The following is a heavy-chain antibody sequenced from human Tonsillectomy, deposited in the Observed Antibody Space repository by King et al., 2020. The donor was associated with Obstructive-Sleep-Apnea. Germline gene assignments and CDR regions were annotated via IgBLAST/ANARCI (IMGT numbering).Heavy chain of an antibody. Sequence: QLVQSGGGLVQPGRSLRLSCTASGFTFGDYAMSWFRQAPGKGLEWVGFIRSKAYGGTTEYAASVKGRFTISRDDSKSIAYLQMNSLKTEDTAVYYCTRDPDKHYCSSTSCYGSWFDPWGQGTLVTVSS. CDR2: IRSKAYGGTT. D-gene: IGHD2-2*01. J-gene: IGHJ5*02. CDR1: GFTFGDYA. CDR3: TRDPDKHYCSSTSCYGSWFDP. V-gene: IGHV3-49*03.